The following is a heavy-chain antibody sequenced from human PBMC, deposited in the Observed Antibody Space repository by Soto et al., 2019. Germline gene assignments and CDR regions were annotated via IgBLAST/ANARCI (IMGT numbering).Heavy chain of an antibody. D-gene: IGHD6-19*01. J-gene: IGHJ3*02. CDR2: ISYDGSNK. V-gene: IGHV3-30-3*01. Sequence: QVQLVESGGGVVQPGRSLRLSCAASGFTFSSYAMHWVRQAPGKGLEWVAVISYDGSNKYYADSVKGRFTISRDNSKNKLYLQMNSLRAEDTAVYYCARDLPGIAVAGSNSNAFDIWGQGTMVTVSS. CDR3: ARDLPGIAVAGSNSNAFDI. CDR1: GFTFSSYA.